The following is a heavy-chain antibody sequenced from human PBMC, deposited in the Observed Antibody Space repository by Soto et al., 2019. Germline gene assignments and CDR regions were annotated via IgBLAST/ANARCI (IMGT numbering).Heavy chain of an antibody. Sequence: ASVKVSCKASGGTFSSYAISWVRQAPGQGLEWMGGIIPIFGTANYAQKFQGRVTITADESTSTAYMELGSLRSEDTAVYYCAMEKGYDILTGRYYYYGMDVWGQGTTVTVSS. J-gene: IGHJ6*02. D-gene: IGHD3-9*01. CDR1: GGTFSSYA. CDR3: AMEKGYDILTGRYYYYGMDV. CDR2: IIPIFGTA. V-gene: IGHV1-69*13.